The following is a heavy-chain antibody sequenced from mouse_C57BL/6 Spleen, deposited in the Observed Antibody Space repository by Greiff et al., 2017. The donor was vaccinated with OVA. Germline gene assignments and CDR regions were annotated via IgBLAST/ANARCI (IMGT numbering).Heavy chain of an antibody. D-gene: IGHD1-1*01. J-gene: IGHJ2*01. V-gene: IGHV1-77*01. CDR2: IGPGSGST. Sequence: VQLQQSGAELVKPGASVKISCKASGYTFTDYYINWVKQRPGQGLAWIGKIGPGSGSTYYNEKFKGKATLTADKSSSTAYMQLSSLTSEDSAVYFCASPDYYGSRYYFDYWGQGTTLTVSS. CDR3: ASPDYYGSRYYFDY. CDR1: GYTFTDYY.